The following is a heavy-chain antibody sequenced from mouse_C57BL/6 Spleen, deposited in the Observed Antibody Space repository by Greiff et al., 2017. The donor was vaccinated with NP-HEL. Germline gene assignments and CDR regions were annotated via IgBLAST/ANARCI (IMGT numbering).Heavy chain of an antibody. CDR1: GYTFTDYE. V-gene: IGHV1-15*01. D-gene: IGHD1-1*01. Sequence: VKLMESGAELVRPGASVTLSCKASGYTFTDYEMHWVKQTPVHGLEWIGAIDPETGGTAYNQKFKGKAILTADKSSSTAYMELRSLTSEDSAVYYCSSPTVVDYWGQGTTLTVSS. J-gene: IGHJ2*01. CDR2: IDPETGGT. CDR3: SSPTVVDY.